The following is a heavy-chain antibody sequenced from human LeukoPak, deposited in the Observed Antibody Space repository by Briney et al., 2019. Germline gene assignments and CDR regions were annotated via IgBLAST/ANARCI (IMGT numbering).Heavy chain of an antibody. D-gene: IGHD5-18*01. CDR3: ARDRDSYGYGLYYFDY. CDR2: IWYDGSNK. Sequence: GRSLRLSCAASGFTFSGYGMHWVRQAPGKGLEWVAVIWYDGSNKYYADSVKGRFTISRDNSKNTLYLQMNSLRAEDTAVYYCARDRDSYGYGLYYFDYWGQVTLVTVSS. V-gene: IGHV3-33*01. CDR1: GFTFSGYG. J-gene: IGHJ4*02.